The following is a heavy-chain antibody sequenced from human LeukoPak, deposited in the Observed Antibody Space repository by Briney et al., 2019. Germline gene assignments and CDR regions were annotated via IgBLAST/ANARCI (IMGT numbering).Heavy chain of an antibody. CDR3: ATGPHYDYVWGSYED. V-gene: IGHV1-24*01. J-gene: IGHJ4*02. CDR2: FDPEDGET. CDR1: GYTLTELS. Sequence: ASVNVSCKVSGYTLTELSMHWVRQAPGKGLEWMGGFDPEDGETIYAQKFQGRVTMTEDTSTDTAYMELSSLRSEDTAVYYCATGPHYDYVWGSYEDWGQGTLVTVSS. D-gene: IGHD3-16*01.